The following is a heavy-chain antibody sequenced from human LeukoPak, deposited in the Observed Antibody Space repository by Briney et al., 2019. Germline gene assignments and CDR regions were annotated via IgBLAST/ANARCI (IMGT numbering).Heavy chain of an antibody. J-gene: IGHJ4*02. CDR2: VSAYADNT. CDR3: ARDCIGCHGFDY. D-gene: IGHD2-15*01. CDR1: GYIFTSYG. Sequence: ASVKVSCKASGYIFTSYGITWVRQAPGQGLEWMGWVSAYADNTNYVQKIQGRVTMTTDTSTSTAYMELRSLRSDVTAVYYCARDCIGCHGFDYWGQGTLVTVSS. V-gene: IGHV1-18*01.